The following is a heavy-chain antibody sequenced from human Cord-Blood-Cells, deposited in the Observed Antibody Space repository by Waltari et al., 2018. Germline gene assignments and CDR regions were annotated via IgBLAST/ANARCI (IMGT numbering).Heavy chain of an antibody. CDR3: AIGNCSSTSYYSYFDY. CDR1: GYSFTSYW. Sequence: EVQLVQSGAEVKKPGESLKISCKGSGYSFTSYWIGWVRQMPGKGLEWMGIIYPGDSDTRYSPSFQGQVTISADKSISTAYLQWSSLKASDTAMYYCAIGNCSSTSYYSYFDYWGRGTLVTVSS. J-gene: IGHJ4*02. CDR2: IYPGDSDT. D-gene: IGHD2-2*02. V-gene: IGHV5-51*01.